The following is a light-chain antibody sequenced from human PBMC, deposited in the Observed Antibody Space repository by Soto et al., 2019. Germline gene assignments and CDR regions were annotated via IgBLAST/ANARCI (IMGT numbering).Light chain of an antibody. CDR2: GAS. Sequence: EIVLTQSPGTLFLSPGEKATLSCRASQSVSSDYLAWYQQKPGQAPRLLIYGASSRATGIPDRFGGSGSGTDFTLTISRLEPEYFSVYYCQQYGISTSWTLGQGPK. CDR1: QSVSSDY. J-gene: IGKJ1*01. CDR3: QQYGISTSWT. V-gene: IGKV3-20*01.